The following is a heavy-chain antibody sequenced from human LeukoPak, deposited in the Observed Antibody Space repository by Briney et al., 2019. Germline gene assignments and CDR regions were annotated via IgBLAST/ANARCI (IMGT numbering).Heavy chain of an antibody. CDR2: IYYSGST. CDR3: ARAGGYSSSWYYFDY. J-gene: IGHJ4*02. CDR1: GGSISSYY. D-gene: IGHD6-13*01. Sequence: SETLSLTCTVSGGSISSYYWSWIWQPPGKGLEWIGYIYYSGSTNYNPSLKSRVTISVDTSKNQFSLKLSSVTAADTAVYYCARAGGYSSSWYYFDYWGQGTLVTVSS. V-gene: IGHV4-59*01.